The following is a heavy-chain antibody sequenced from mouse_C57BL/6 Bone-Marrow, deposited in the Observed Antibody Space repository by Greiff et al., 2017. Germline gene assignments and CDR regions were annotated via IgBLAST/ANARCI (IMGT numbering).Heavy chain of an antibody. CDR3: ARKGVAMDY. V-gene: IGHV3-6*01. J-gene: IGHJ4*01. CDR1: GYSITSGYY. Sequence: EVKLEESGPGLVKPSQSLSLTCSVTGYSITSGYYWNWIRQFPGNKLEWMGYISYDGSNNYNPSLNNRISITRDTSKNQFFLKLNSVTTEDTATYDCARKGVAMDYWGQGTSVTVSS. CDR2: ISYDGSN.